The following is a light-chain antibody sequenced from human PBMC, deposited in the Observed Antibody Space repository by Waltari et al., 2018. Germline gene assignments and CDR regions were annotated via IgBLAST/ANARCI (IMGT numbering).Light chain of an antibody. CDR1: QSVLSSSNNKNY. J-gene: IGKJ2*01. Sequence: DIVMTQSPDFLAVSLGERATINCKSSQSVLSSSNNKNYLAWYQQKPGQPPKLLIYWASTRESGVPDLFSGRGSGTDFTLTINSLQAEDVAIYYCQQYYSSPFNFGQGTKLEI. V-gene: IGKV4-1*01. CDR3: QQYYSSPFN. CDR2: WAS.